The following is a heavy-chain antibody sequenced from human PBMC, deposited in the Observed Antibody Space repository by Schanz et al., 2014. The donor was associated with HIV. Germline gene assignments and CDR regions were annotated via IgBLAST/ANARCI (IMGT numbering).Heavy chain of an antibody. CDR1: GGTFSSYA. V-gene: IGHV1-69*01. CDR2: IIPLFQTT. J-gene: IGHJ6*02. Sequence: QVQLVQSGTEVKKPGSSVRVSCKASGGTFSSYAFSWVRQAPGQGLEWMGGIIPLFQTTNYTQRFHDRVAITADVTTSTVYMDLSSLRSDDTAVYYCASDLSVYSSSSSVWGQGTTVTVSS. D-gene: IGHD6-13*01. CDR3: ASDLSVYSSSSSV.